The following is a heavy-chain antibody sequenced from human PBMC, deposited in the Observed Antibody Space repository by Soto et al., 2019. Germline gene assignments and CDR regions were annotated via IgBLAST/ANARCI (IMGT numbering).Heavy chain of an antibody. CDR3: ARSFYDSSGFDS. CDR1: GFTFRSYA. CDR2: VSDTGLST. V-gene: IGHV3-23*01. J-gene: IGHJ5*01. D-gene: IGHD3-22*01. Sequence: PGVSLRLSCAASGFTFRSYALSWVRQAPGKGLEWVSTVSDTGLSTYYAGSVTGRFTISRDNSRNTLYLQMNGLRAEDTAVYYCARSFYDSSGFDSWGLGTLVTVSS.